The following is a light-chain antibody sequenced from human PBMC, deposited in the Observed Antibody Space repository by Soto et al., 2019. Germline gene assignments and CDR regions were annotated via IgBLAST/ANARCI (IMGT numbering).Light chain of an antibody. CDR1: QSVSNN. V-gene: IGKV3-15*01. CDR2: YAS. J-gene: IGKJ5*01. CDR3: QQYNSWPPIT. Sequence: EIMMTQSPAILSVSPGERATLSCRASQSVSNNLAWYQQKPGQVPRLLIYYASTRATGVPARFSGSGSGTEFTLIISSLQSEDFALYYCQQYNSWPPITFGQGTRLEIK.